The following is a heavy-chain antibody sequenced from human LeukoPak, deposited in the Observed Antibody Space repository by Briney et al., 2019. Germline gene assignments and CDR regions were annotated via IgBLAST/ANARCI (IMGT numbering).Heavy chain of an antibody. V-gene: IGHV5-51*01. D-gene: IGHD3-9*01. CDR1: GYSFSSYW. J-gene: IGHJ4*02. CDR2: IWPGDSDT. CDR3: ARQYYDALNGLYIHFDY. Sequence: GESLKISCKGSGYSFSSYWIGWVRQMPGKGLEWMGIIWPGDSDTKYSPSFQGQVTISVDKSISTTYLQWSSLKASDTAIYYCARQYYDALNGLYIHFDYWGQGTLVTVSS.